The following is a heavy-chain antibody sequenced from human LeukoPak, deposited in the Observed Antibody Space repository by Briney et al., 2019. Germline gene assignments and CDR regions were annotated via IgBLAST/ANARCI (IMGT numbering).Heavy chain of an antibody. D-gene: IGHD3-9*01. CDR2: INWNGGST. CDR3: ARGGSLDWLSHFDY. V-gene: IGHV3-20*04. J-gene: IGHJ4*02. CDR1: GFTFDDYG. Sequence: GGSLRLSCAASGFTFDDYGMSWVRQAPGKGLEWVSGINWNGGSTGYADSVKGRFTISRDNAKNSLSLQMNSLRAEDTALYYCARGGSLDWLSHFDYWGQGTLVTVSS.